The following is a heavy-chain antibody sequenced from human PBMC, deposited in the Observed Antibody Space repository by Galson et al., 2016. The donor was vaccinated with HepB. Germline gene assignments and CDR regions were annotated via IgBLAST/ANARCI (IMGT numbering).Heavy chain of an antibody. V-gene: IGHV4-30-2*01. Sequence: TLSLTCAVSGGSIGSDDYSWSWIRQPPGEGLEWIGYIYDSGSTHYNPSLKSRVTISLDRSKNQFSLNLTSVTAADTAVYYCAREHSSANCFDYWGQGTLVTVSS. CDR2: IYDSGST. CDR1: GGSIGSDDYS. J-gene: IGHJ4*02. CDR3: AREHSSANCFDY. D-gene: IGHD6-19*01.